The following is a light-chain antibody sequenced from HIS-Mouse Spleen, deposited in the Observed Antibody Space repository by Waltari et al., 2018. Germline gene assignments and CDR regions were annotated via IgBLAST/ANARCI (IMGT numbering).Light chain of an antibody. Sequence: QSVLTQPPSASGTPGQRVTTSCSGSSSTIGSNYVYWYQQPPGTAPKPLIYRNNQRPSGVPDRFSGSKSGTSASLAISGLRSEDEADYYCAAWDDSLSGPVFGGGTKLTVL. V-gene: IGLV1-47*01. CDR1: SSTIGSNY. CDR3: AAWDDSLSGPV. CDR2: RNN. J-gene: IGLJ3*02.